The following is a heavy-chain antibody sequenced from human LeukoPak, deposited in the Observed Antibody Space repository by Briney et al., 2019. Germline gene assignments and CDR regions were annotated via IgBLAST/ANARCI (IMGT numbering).Heavy chain of an antibody. V-gene: IGHV3-74*01. CDR1: GFTFSSYW. J-gene: IGHJ6*02. Sequence: GGSLRLSCAASGFTFSSYWMHWVRQAPGKGLEWVSCINTDGSSPTYADSVKGRFTISRDNAKNTLSLQMNSLRAEDTAVYYCARGLKDSSGWHEPYYYYGMDVWGQGTTVTVSS. CDR2: INTDGSSP. D-gene: IGHD6-19*01. CDR3: ARGLKDSSGWHEPYYYYGMDV.